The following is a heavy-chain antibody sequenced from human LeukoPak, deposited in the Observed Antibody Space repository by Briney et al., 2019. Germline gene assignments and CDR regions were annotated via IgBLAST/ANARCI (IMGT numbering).Heavy chain of an antibody. CDR3: ARAAMVRGVKGTWYYYGMDV. J-gene: IGHJ6*02. CDR2: IYYSGSA. Sequence: PSETLSLTCTVSGVSISSGGYYWSWLRPHPGKGLEWIGYIYYSGSAYYNPSLKSRVTISVDTSKNQFSLKLSSVTAADTSVYYCARAAMVRGVKGTWYYYGMDVWGQGTTVTVSS. V-gene: IGHV4-31*03. D-gene: IGHD3-10*01. CDR1: GVSISSGGYY.